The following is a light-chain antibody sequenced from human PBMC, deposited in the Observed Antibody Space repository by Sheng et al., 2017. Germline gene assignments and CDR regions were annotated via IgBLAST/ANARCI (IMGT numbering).Light chain of an antibody. CDR3: QQYNSYPLT. CDR2: KAS. J-gene: IGKJ4*01. Sequence: DIQMTQSPSPLSASVGDRVTITCRASQNINIWLAWYQQKPGKAPNLLISKASTLQSGVPLRFSGSGSGKDFTLTISSLQPDDFATYYCQQYNSYPLTFGGGTKVEIK. V-gene: IGKV1-5*03. CDR1: QNINIW.